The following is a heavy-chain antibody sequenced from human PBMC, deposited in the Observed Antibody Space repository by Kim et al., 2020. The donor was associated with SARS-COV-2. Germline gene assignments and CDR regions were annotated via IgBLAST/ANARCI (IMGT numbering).Heavy chain of an antibody. V-gene: IGHV4-59*09. D-gene: IGHD4-17*01. CDR3: ARGGDSNWFDP. CDR2: T. J-gene: IGHJ5*02. Sequence: TNYNPSLKSRVTISVDTSKNQFSLKLSSVTAADTAVYYCARGGDSNWFDPWGQGTLVTVSS.